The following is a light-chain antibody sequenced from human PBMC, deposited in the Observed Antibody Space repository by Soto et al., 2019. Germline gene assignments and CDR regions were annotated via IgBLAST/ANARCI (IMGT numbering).Light chain of an antibody. Sequence: EIVMTQSPATLSVSPGERATLSCRARQSVSSNLAWYQQKPGQAPRLLIYGASTRPTGIPARISGSGSGTEFTLTISSLQSEDFAVYYCHQYNNWPPFTFGPGTKVDIK. CDR3: HQYNNWPPFT. V-gene: IGKV3-15*01. CDR2: GAS. CDR1: QSVSSN. J-gene: IGKJ3*01.